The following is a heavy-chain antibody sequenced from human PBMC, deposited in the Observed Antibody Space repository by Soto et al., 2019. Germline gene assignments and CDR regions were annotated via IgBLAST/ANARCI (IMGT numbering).Heavy chain of an antibody. J-gene: IGHJ3*01. CDR3: ATSPPGDNDAFDV. CDR1: GKSIRSAGYY. CDR2: ISYFGDT. D-gene: IGHD4-17*01. V-gene: IGHV4-31*11. Sequence: QVQLQETGPGLVKPSQTLSLTCGVSGKSIRSAGYYWTWISQRPGKGLEWIGYISYFGDTHYSPSLTSRVTISLDPSKNQFSLELTSVKAADTAVYYCATSPPGDNDAFDVWGQGTLVSVSS.